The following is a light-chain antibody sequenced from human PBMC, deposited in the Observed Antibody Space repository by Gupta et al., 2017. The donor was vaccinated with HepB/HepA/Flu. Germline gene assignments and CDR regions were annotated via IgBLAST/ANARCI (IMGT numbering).Light chain of an antibody. J-gene: IGLJ2*01. Sequence: SASGTPGQRVTISCSGNISNIGFNFISWYQQVPGTAPKVLIYRNNQRPSGVPDRFSGSKSGTSGALAISGLRAEDEADYYCAAWDDSLSRWIFGGGTKVTVL. V-gene: IGLV1-47*01. CDR1: ISNIGFNF. CDR3: AAWDDSLSRWI. CDR2: RNN.